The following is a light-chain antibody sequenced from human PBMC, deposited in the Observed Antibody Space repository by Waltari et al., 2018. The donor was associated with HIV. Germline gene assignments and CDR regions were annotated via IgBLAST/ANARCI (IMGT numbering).Light chain of an antibody. J-gene: IGKJ1*01. CDR2: KAS. CDR1: QSISSW. CDR3: QQYQSYPQT. Sequence: DIQMTQSPSTLSASVGDRVTITCRVSQSISSWLAWYQQKPGKAPKVLIFKASSLEGGVPSRFSGSGSGTEFTLTISSLQPDDFTTYYCQQYQSYPQTFGQGTKVEI. V-gene: IGKV1-5*03.